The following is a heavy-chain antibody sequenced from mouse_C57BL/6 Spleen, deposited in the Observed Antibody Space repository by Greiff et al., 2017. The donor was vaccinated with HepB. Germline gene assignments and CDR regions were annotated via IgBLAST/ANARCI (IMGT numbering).Heavy chain of an antibody. CDR2: INPNNGGT. Sequence: EVQLQQSGPELVKPGASVKISCKASGYTFTDYYMNWVKQSHGKSLEWIGDINPNNGGTSYNQKFKGKATLTVDKSSSTAYMELRSLTSEDSAVYYCARGRGPLFDYWGQGTTLTVSS. V-gene: IGHV1-26*01. CDR3: ARGRGPLFDY. J-gene: IGHJ2*01. CDR1: GYTFTDYY.